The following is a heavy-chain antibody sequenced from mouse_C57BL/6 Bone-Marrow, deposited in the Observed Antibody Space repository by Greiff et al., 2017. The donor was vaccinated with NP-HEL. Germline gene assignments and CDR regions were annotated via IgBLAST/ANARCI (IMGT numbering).Heavy chain of an antibody. J-gene: IGHJ2*01. CDR3: ATSTAQATSSDY. CDR2: IYPGDGDT. Sequence: VQVVESGAELVKPGASVKISCKASGYAFSSYWMNWVKQRPGKGLEWIGQIYPGDGDTNYNGKFKGKATLTADKSSSTAYMQLSSLTSEDSAVYFCATSTAQATSSDYWGQGTTLTVSS. CDR1: GYAFSSYW. V-gene: IGHV1-80*01. D-gene: IGHD3-2*02.